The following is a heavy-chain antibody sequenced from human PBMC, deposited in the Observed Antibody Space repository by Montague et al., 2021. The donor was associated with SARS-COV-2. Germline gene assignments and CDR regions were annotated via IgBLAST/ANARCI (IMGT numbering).Heavy chain of an antibody. CDR1: GFTFSSYS. V-gene: IGHV3-21*01. CDR2: ISSSSSYI. CDR3: ARDAHVVVVAAAFSS. Sequence: SLRLSCAASGFTFSSYSMNWARQAPGKGLEWVSSISSSSSYIYYADSVKGRFTISRDNAKNSLYLQMNSLRAEDTAVYYCARDAHVVVVAAAFSSWGQGTLVTVSS. J-gene: IGHJ4*02. D-gene: IGHD2-15*01.